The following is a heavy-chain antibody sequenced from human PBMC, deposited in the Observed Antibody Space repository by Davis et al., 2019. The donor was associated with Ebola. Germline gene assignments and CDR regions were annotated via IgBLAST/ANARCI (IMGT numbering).Heavy chain of an antibody. V-gene: IGHV4-39*01. Sequence: SETLSLTCTVSGGSISTNSYYWGWIRQPPGKGLAWIGSIYYSGTTYYKHSTKSRVTISVDTSKNQFSLKLSSVTAADTAVYYCARCPSHWNHLYYFDYWGQGTLVTVSS. J-gene: IGHJ4*02. CDR1: GGSISTNSYY. CDR3: ARCPSHWNHLYYFDY. CDR2: IYYSGTT. D-gene: IGHD1-1*01.